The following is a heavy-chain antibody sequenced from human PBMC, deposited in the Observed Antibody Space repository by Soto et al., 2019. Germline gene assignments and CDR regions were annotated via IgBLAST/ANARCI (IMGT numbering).Heavy chain of an antibody. Sequence: SETLSLTCAVSGGSISSGGYSWSWIRQPPGKGLEWIGYIYHSGSTYYNPSLKSRVTISVDTSKNQFSLKLSSVTAADTAVYYCARGPPFHWGQGTQVTVSS. D-gene: IGHD3-16*01. CDR1: GGSISSGGYS. J-gene: IGHJ4*02. CDR2: IYHSGST. V-gene: IGHV4-30-2*01. CDR3: ARGPPFH.